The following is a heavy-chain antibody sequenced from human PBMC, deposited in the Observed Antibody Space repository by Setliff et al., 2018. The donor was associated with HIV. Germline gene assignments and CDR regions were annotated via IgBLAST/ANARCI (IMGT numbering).Heavy chain of an antibody. Sequence: ASETLSLTCAVYGGSFSGYYWSWIRQPPGKGLEWIGEINHSGSTNYNPSLKSRVTISVDTSKNQFSLKLSSVTAADTAVYYCARSSIAARAPQRLRYYYGMDVWGQGTTVTVSS. V-gene: IGHV4-34*01. CDR2: INHSGST. CDR1: GGSFSGYY. J-gene: IGHJ6*02. D-gene: IGHD6-6*01. CDR3: ARSSIAARAPQRLRYYYGMDV.